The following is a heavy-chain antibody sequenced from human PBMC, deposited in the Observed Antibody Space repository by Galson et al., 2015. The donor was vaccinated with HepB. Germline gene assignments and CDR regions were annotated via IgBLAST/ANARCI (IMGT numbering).Heavy chain of an antibody. V-gene: IGHV3-23*01. D-gene: IGHD3-10*01. Sequence: SLRLSCAASGFTFSSYAMSWVRQAPGKGLEWVSAISGSGGSTYYADSVKGRFTISRDNSKNTLHLQMNSLRAEDTAVYYCAKDREGFGESGPYYYGMDVWGQGTTVTVSS. CDR1: GFTFSSYA. CDR2: ISGSGGST. CDR3: AKDREGFGESGPYYYGMDV. J-gene: IGHJ6*02.